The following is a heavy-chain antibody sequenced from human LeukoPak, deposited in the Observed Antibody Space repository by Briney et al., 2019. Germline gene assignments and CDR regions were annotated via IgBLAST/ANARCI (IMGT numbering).Heavy chain of an antibody. J-gene: IGHJ4*02. V-gene: IGHV3-23*01. Sequence: GGSLRLSCAASGFTFSSYAMSWVRQAPGEGLEWVSAISGSGGSAYYADSVKGRFTISRDNSKNTLYLQMNSLRAEDTAVYYCAKDYSGYERVFFLFGYWGQGTLVTVCS. D-gene: IGHD5-12*01. CDR3: AKDYSGYERVFFLFGY. CDR1: GFTFSSYA. CDR2: ISGSGGSA.